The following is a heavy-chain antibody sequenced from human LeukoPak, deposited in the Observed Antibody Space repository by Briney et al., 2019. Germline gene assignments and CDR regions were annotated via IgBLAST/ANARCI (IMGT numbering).Heavy chain of an antibody. J-gene: IGHJ4*02. CDR3: ARDLSRRYYGSGSRIDY. CDR1: GYIFTNYD. V-gene: IGHV1-18*04. CDR2: ISTYTGNT. Sequence: ASVKVSCKASGYIFTNYDISWVRQVPGQGLEWMGRISTYTGNTNYAQKLQGRVTMTTDTSTSTAYMELRSLRSDDTAVYYCARDLSRRYYGSGSRIDYWGQGTLVTVSS. D-gene: IGHD3-10*01.